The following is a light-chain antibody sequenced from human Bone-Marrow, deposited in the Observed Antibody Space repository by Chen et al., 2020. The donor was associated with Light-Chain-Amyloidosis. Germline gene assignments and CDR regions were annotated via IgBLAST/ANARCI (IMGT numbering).Light chain of an antibody. V-gene: IGLV2-23*01. J-gene: IGLJ3*02. CDR2: GDF. CDR1: NSDVGNYNL. Sequence: QSALTQPASVSGSPGQSITISCTASNSDVGNYNLVSWYQHNPGKAPKLIIYGDFKRPSGVSNRFSGSKSGNTASLTISGLQNEDEAHYHCCAYTGSSTWVFGGGTKLTVL. CDR3: CAYTGSSTWV.